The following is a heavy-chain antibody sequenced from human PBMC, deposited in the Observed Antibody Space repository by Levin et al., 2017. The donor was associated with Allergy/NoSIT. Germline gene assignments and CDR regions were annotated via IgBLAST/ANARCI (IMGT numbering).Heavy chain of an antibody. CDR3: RITIFGVVINPADY. CDR2: INPNSGGT. V-gene: IGHV1-2*02. D-gene: IGHD3-3*01. CDR1: GYTFTGYY. Sequence: ASVKVSCKASGYTFTGYYMHWVRQAPGQGLEWMGWINPNSGGTNYAQKFQGRVTMTRDTSISTAYMELSRLRSDDTAVYYCRITIFGVVINPADYWGQGTLVTVSS. J-gene: IGHJ4*02.